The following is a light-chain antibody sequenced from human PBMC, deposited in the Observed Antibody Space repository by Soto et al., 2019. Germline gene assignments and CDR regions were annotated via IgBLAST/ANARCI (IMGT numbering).Light chain of an antibody. Sequence: QSALTQPASVSGSPGQSITVSCTGTSSDVGGYDYVSWYQQHPGNAPKLLISDVTNRPSGVSNRFSGSKSGNTASLTISGLQTEDEADYYCTSYTSSSTYVFGTGTRSPS. J-gene: IGLJ1*01. V-gene: IGLV2-14*01. CDR2: DVT. CDR1: SSDVGGYDY. CDR3: TSYTSSSTYV.